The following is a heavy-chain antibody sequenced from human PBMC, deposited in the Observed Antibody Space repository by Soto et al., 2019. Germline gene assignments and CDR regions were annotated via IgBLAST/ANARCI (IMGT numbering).Heavy chain of an antibody. J-gene: IGHJ5*01. Sequence: QVQLVESGGGVVQPGTSLRLSCVASGFTLSNYGMHWVRQAPGKGLEWVAMISDNGNSKYYIDSVKGRFTISRDNSKNTLYLPMTSLRVEVTAVYDCATDVYYNEWYQYYDSWGQGTPVTVSS. V-gene: IGHV3-30*03. CDR2: ISDNGNSK. CDR3: ATDVYYNEWYQYYDS. CDR1: GFTLSNYG. D-gene: IGHD2-2*01.